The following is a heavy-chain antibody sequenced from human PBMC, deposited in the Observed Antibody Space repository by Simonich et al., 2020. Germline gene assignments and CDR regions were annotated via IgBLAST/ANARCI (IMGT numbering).Heavy chain of an antibody. CDR3: ARDSSYYAFDI. V-gene: IGHV3-48*01. Sequence: EVQLVESGGGLVQPGGSLRLSCAASGFTFSSYSMNWVRQAPGKGLEWVSNISSSSSTRYYADSVKGRVTISRDNAKNSLYLQMNSLRAEDTAVYYCARDSSYYAFDIWGQGTTVTVSS. J-gene: IGHJ3*02. CDR1: GFTFSSYS. D-gene: IGHD5-12*01. CDR2: ISSSSSTR.